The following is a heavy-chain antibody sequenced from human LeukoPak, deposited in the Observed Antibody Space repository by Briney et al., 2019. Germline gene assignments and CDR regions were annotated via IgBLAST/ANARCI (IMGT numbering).Heavy chain of an antibody. CDR3: ANQDSMVRGVIFDY. D-gene: IGHD3-10*01. CDR2: ISGSGGST. CDR1: GFTFSSYA. V-gene: IGHV3-23*01. Sequence: GGSLRLSCAASGFTFSSYAMSWVRQAPGKGLEWVSAISGSGGSTYYADSVRGRFTISRDNSKNTLYLQMNSLRAEDTAVYYCANQDSMVRGVIFDYWGQGTLVTVSS. J-gene: IGHJ4*02.